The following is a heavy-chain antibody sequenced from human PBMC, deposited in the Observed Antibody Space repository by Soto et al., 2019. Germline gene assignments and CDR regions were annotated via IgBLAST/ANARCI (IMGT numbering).Heavy chain of an antibody. J-gene: IGHJ4*02. CDR1: GASINGGGYY. D-gene: IGHD1-26*01. V-gene: IGHV4-31*03. CDR2: IYFSGST. CDR3: ASGNAWEVLPAY. Sequence: PSETLSLTCTVSGASINGGGYYWICVRQLPGKELEWIGYIYFSGSTYYNPSLESRLSMSLDVSQNQFSLQLSSVTAADTAIYYCASGNAWEVLPAYWGQGTLVTVSS.